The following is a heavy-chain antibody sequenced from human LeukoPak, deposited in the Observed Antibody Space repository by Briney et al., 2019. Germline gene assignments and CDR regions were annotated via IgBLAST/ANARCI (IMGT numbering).Heavy chain of an antibody. V-gene: IGHV4-59*08. CDR1: GVSISSYY. D-gene: IGHD6-13*01. CDR3: ARRGAAVATGWFGP. J-gene: IGHJ5*02. Sequence: SEALSLTCTVSGVSISSYYWSWIRQPPGKGLEWIGYIYYSGSTNYNPSLKSRVTISLDTPKNQFSLKLSSVTAADTAVYFCARRGAAVATGWFGPWGQGTLVTVSS. CDR2: IYYSGST.